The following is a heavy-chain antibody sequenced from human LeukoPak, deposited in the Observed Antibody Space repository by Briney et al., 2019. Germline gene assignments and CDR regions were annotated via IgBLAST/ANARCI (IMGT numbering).Heavy chain of an antibody. CDR2: IYYSGST. CDR3: ARALVVVTAIGDYYYYYGMDV. V-gene: IGHV4-30-4*01. Sequence: SETLSLTCSVSGGSISTYYWSWIRQPPGKGLEWIGYIYYSGSTYYNPSLKSRVTISGDTSKNQFSLKLSSVTAADTAVYYCARALVVVTAIGDYYYYYGMDVWGQGTTVTVSS. D-gene: IGHD2-21*02. J-gene: IGHJ6*02. CDR1: GGSISTYY.